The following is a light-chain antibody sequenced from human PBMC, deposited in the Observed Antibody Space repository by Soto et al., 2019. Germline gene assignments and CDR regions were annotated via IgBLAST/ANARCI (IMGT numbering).Light chain of an antibody. J-gene: IGKJ4*01. CDR2: GAS. Sequence: EIVMTQSPATLSVSPGERATLSCRASQSVSSKLAWYQQKPGQAPRLLIYGASTRATGIPVRFSGSGSGTEFTLTISSLQSEDFAVYYCQQYNNWPSLTFGGGTKVDIK. V-gene: IGKV3-15*01. CDR1: QSVSSK. CDR3: QQYNNWPSLT.